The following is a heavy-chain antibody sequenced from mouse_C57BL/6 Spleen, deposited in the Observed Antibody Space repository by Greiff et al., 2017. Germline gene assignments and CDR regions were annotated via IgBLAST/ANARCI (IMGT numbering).Heavy chain of an antibody. V-gene: IGHV5-4*01. J-gene: IGHJ2*01. CDR3: ARDKVYYSNLYYFDY. D-gene: IGHD2-5*01. CDR2: ISDGGSYT. Sequence: EVKLVESGGGLVKPGGSLKLSCAASGFTFSSYAMSWVRQTPEKRLEWVATISDGGSYTYYPDNVKGRFTISRDNAKNNLYLQMSHLKSEDTAMYYCARDKVYYSNLYYFDYWGQGTTLTVSS. CDR1: GFTFSSYA.